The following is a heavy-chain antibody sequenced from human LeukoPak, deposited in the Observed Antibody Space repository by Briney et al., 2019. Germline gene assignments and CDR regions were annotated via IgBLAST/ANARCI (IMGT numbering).Heavy chain of an antibody. D-gene: IGHD4-17*01. CDR1: GYAFTSFD. CDR2: MNPKTGKT. CDR3: TSYKLVADNGDATHY. Sequence: GASVKVSCKASGYAFTSFDVHWVRQASGQGLEWMGWMNPKTGKTGYAQKFQGRVTMTRDTSISTAYMELSSLRSEDTAVYYCTSYKLVADNGDATHYWGQGTLVTVSS. J-gene: IGHJ4*02. V-gene: IGHV1-8*01.